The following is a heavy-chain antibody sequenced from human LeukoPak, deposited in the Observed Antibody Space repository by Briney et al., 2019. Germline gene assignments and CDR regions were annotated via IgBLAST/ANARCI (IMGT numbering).Heavy chain of an antibody. CDR3: ARDFWSGYYDYFDY. D-gene: IGHD3-3*01. V-gene: IGHV1-69*05. J-gene: IGHJ4*02. CDR1: GGTFSSYA. Sequence: GASVKVSCKASGGTFSSYAISWVRQAPGQGLEWMGGIIPIFGTANYAQKFQGRVTMTTDTSTSTAYMELRSLRSDDTAVYYCARDFWSGYYDYFDYWGQGTLVTVSS. CDR2: IIPIFGTA.